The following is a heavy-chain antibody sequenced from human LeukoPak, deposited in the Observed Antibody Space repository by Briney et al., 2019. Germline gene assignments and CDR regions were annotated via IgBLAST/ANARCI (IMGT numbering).Heavy chain of an antibody. CDR2: IYYSGST. J-gene: IGHJ4*02. CDR3: ARIAAAGDYYFDY. CDR1: GGSISSYY. Sequence: SETLSLTCTVSGGSISSYYWSWIRQPPGKGLEWIGYIYYSGSTNYNPSLKSRVTISVDTSKNQFSLKLSSVTAADTAVYYCARIAAAGDYYFDYWGQGTLVTVSS. V-gene: IGHV4-59*08. D-gene: IGHD6-13*01.